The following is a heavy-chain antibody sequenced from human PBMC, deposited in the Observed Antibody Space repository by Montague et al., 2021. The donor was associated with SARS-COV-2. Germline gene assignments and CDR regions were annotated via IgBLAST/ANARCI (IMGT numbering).Heavy chain of an antibody. CDR3: ASVYTVTYYFDY. J-gene: IGHJ4*02. Sequence: TLSLTCTVSGGSISSGYFDWSWIRQPSGKGLEWIGLIYPGGXTXYXXXXKSRVTISVDTSKNQFSLKLSSVTAADTAVYYCASVYTVTYYFDYWGRGTLVTVSS. D-gene: IGHD4-17*01. V-gene: IGHV4-61*02. CDR1: GGSISSGYFD. CDR2: IYPGGXT.